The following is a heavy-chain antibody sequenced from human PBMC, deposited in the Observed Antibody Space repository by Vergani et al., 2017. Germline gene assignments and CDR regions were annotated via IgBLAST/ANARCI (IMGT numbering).Heavy chain of an antibody. CDR1: GFTFGDYA. CDR2: INHSGST. V-gene: IGHV4-34*01. J-gene: IGHJ6*02. D-gene: IGHD6-13*01. Sequence: VQLVESGGGLVQPGRSLRLSCTASGFTFGDYAMSWVRQAPGKGLEWIGEINHSGSTNYNPSLKSRVTISVDTSKNQFSLKLSSVTAADTAVYYCARDMIAAAGFYGMDVWGQGTTVTVSS. CDR3: ARDMIAAAGFYGMDV.